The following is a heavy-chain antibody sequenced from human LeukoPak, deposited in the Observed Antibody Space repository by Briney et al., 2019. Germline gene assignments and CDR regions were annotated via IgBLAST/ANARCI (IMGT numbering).Heavy chain of an antibody. J-gene: IGHJ5*02. D-gene: IGHD1-1*01. Sequence: GASVKVSCKASGYTFTVYYMHWVRQAPGQGLEWMGWINPNSGGTNYAQKLQGRVTMTTDTSTSTAYMELRSLRSDDTAVYYCARETTDTTGTTSWFDPWGQGTLVTVSS. CDR1: GYTFTVYY. V-gene: IGHV1-2*02. CDR2: INPNSGGT. CDR3: ARETTDTTGTTSWFDP.